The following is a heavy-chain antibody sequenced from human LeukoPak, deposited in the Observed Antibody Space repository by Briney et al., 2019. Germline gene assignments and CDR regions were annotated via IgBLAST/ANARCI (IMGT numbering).Heavy chain of an antibody. CDR1: GHSISSSYY. V-gene: IGHV4-38-2*02. Sequence: SETLSLTCTVSGHSISSSYYWGWIRQPPGKGLEWIGSIYYSGSTYYNPSLKSRVTISEDTSKNQFSLKLSSVTAADRAVYYCARVVLIGYYLQDYFDYWGQGILVTVSS. J-gene: IGHJ4*02. D-gene: IGHD3-9*01. CDR3: ARVVLIGYYLQDYFDY. CDR2: IYYSGST.